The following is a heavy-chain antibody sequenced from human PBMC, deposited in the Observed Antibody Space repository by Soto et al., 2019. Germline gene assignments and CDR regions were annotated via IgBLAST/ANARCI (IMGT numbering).Heavy chain of an antibody. CDR2: IFYSGST. V-gene: IGHV4-30-4*01. CDR1: GGSISSGNYY. CDR3: AIGPMVLGYYGMDV. Sequence: SETLSLTCTVSGGSISSGNYYWSWIRQPPGKGLEWIGYIFYSGSTYYNPSLKSRVTISIDTPKNQFSLNLISVTAADTAAYYCAIGPMVLGYYGMDVWGQGTTVTVSS. J-gene: IGHJ6*02. D-gene: IGHD3-10*01.